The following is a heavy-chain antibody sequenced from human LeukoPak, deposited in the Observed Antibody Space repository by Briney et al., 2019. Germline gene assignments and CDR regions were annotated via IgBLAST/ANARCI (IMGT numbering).Heavy chain of an antibody. J-gene: IGHJ4*02. Sequence: SCKASGYTFTSYDINWVRQAPGQGLEWMGWMNANSGNTVYAQKFQGRVTMTRDTSISTAYMEVSSLRSEDTAVYYCARGASRSFDSWGQGTLVSVSS. D-gene: IGHD3-3*01. CDR1: GYTFTSYD. V-gene: IGHV1-8*01. CDR3: ARGASRSFDS. CDR2: MNANSGNT.